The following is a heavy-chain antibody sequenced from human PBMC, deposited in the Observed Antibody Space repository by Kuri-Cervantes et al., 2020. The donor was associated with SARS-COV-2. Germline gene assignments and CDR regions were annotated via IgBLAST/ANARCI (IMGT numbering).Heavy chain of an antibody. Sequence: SETLSLTCTVSGGSISGHYWSWIRQPPGKGLEWIGNIFYSGSTNYNPSLKSRVTISVDTSKNQFSLKLSSVTAADTAVYYCARHSGGGDDAFDIWGQGTMVTVSS. D-gene: IGHD2-21*01. V-gene: IGHV4-59*08. CDR1: GGSISGHY. CDR2: IFYSGST. CDR3: ARHSGGGDDAFDI. J-gene: IGHJ3*02.